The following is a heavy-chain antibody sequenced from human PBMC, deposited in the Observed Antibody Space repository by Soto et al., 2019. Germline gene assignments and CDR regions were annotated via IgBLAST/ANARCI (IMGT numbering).Heavy chain of an antibody. V-gene: IGHV4-59*08. CDR1: NGSNSPNY. D-gene: IGHD3-16*01. CDR3: ARLGAYFQALDS. Sequence: SETLSLTCTVSNGSNSPNYWSWIRQPPGKGLGWIGYIYFAGTTTYNPSLKSRVTISLDASKNRFSLRLTSVTAADTAAYYCARLGAYFQALDSWGQGTLVTV. CDR2: IYFAGTT. J-gene: IGHJ4*02.